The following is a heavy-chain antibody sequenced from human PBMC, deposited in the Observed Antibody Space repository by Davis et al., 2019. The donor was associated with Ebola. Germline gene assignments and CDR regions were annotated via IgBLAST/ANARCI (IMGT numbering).Heavy chain of an antibody. J-gene: IGHJ6*02. CDR1: GGTFSSYA. D-gene: IGHD2-21*01. CDR3: ARTGHRDIVVVIAKAHYGMDV. CDR2: ISAYNGNT. Sequence: AASVKVSCKASGGTFSSYAISWVRQAPGQGLEWMGWISAYNGNTNYAQKLQGRVTMTTDTSTSTAYMELSSLRSEDTAVYYCARTGHRDIVVVIAKAHYGMDVWGQGTTVTVSS. V-gene: IGHV1-18*01.